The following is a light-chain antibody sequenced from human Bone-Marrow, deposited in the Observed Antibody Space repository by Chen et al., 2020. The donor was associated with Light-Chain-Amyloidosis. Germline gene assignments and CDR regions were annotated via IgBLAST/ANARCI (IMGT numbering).Light chain of an antibody. CDR1: QTISSNY. J-gene: IGKJ4*01. CDR2: GSS. V-gene: IGKV3-20*01. CDR3: QQYGTSPLT. Sequence: EIVLTQSPGTLSLSPGEGANLSCRASQTISSNYLPWYQQKFGQAPRLLIYGSSSRATGIPDRFTGSGSGTDFTLTINRLEHEDFAMYYCQQYGTSPLTFGGGNKVEIK.